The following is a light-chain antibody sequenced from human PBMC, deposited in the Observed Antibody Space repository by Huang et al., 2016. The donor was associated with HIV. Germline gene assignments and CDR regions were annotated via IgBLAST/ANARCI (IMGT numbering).Light chain of an antibody. Sequence: DIVMTQSPDSLAVSLGERATINCKSSQSILYSSTDKSYLAWYHQKPGQPPKCLIYWASTRESGVPDRFSGSGSGTDFTLTISSLQAEDVAVYYCQQYYSSPFTFGPGTKVDIK. CDR2: WAS. V-gene: IGKV4-1*01. CDR1: QSILYSSTDKSY. CDR3: QQYYSSPFT. J-gene: IGKJ3*01.